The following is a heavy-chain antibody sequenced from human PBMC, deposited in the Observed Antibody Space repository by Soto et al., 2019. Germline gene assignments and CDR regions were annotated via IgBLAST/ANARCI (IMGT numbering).Heavy chain of an antibody. CDR1: GFTFSSYA. CDR3: ARGIVVVTAHDAFDI. Sequence: QVQLVESGGGVVQPGRSLRLSCAASGFTFSSYAMRWVRQAPGKGLEWVAVISYDGSNKYYADSVKGRFTISRDNSKNTLYLQMNSLRAEDTAVYYCARGIVVVTAHDAFDIWGQGTMVTVSS. CDR2: ISYDGSNK. D-gene: IGHD2-21*02. V-gene: IGHV3-30-3*01. J-gene: IGHJ3*02.